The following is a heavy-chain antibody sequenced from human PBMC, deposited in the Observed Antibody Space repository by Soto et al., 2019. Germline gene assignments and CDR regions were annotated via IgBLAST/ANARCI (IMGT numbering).Heavy chain of an antibody. Sequence: ASVKVSCKASGYTFTGYYMHWVRQAPGQGLEWMGWINPNSGGTNYAQKFQGWVTMTRDTSISTAYMELSRLRSDDTAVYYCARDLGSRPSHQHCSGGSCYSTTYYYYGMDVWGQGTTVTVSS. J-gene: IGHJ6*02. CDR1: GYTFTGYY. CDR2: INPNSGGT. D-gene: IGHD2-15*01. CDR3: ARDLGSRPSHQHCSGGSCYSTTYYYYGMDV. V-gene: IGHV1-2*04.